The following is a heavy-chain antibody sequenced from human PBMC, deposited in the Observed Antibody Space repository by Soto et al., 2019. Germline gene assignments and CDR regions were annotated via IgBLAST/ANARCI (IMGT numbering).Heavy chain of an antibody. J-gene: IGHJ4*02. Sequence: GGSLRLSCAASGFTFSSYWMHWVRQAPGKGLVWVSRINSDGSSTSYADSVKGRFTISRDNAKNTLYLQMNSLRAEDTAVYYCARVLMLAAAGLTIPDYWGQGTLVTVSS. CDR1: GFTFSSYW. V-gene: IGHV3-74*01. CDR3: ARVLMLAAAGLTIPDY. CDR2: INSDGSST. D-gene: IGHD6-13*01.